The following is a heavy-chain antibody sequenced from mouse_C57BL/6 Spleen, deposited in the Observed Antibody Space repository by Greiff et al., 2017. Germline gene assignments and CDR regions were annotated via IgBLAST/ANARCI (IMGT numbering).Heavy chain of an antibody. J-gene: IGHJ2*01. D-gene: IGHD2-5*01. CDR1: GYTFTSYW. V-gene: IGHV1-59*01. Sequence: QVQLQQPGAELVRPGTSVKLSCKASGYTFTSYWMHWVKQRPGQGLEWIGVIDPSDSYTNYQQKFKGKATLTVDPSSTTSELQLNRLTSEYSAVYYCASYGAYYSNRYPGDYWGQGTTLTVSS. CDR3: ASYGAYYSNRYPGDY. CDR2: IDPSDSYT.